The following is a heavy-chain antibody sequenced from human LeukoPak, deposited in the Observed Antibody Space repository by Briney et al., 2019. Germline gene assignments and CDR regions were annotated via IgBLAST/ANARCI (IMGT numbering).Heavy chain of an antibody. CDR1: GFTFSSYL. D-gene: IGHD2-15*01. CDR2: IKQDGGEK. Sequence: GGSLRLSCAASGFTFSSYLMSWVRQAPGKGLEWVANIKQDGGEKYYVDSVKGRFTISRDNAKNSLYLQMNSLRAEDTAGYYCARGGRKSRGVDIVRKKETGSYYYMDVWGKGTTVTVSS. V-gene: IGHV3-7*01. CDR3: ARGGRKSRGVDIVRKKETGSYYYMDV. J-gene: IGHJ6*03.